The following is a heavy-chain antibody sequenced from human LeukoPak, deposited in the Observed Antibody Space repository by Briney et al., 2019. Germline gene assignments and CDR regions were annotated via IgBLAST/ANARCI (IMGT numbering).Heavy chain of an antibody. CDR3: ARRTGSHLPNWFDP. D-gene: IGHD3-10*01. J-gene: IGHJ5*02. CDR1: GGSISSSGYH. Sequence: PSETLSPTCTVSGGSISSSGYHWDWIRQSPGKGLEWIGSIHNSGGTYYNPSLNSRVTISVDTSKNYFSLKLSSVTAADTAVYYCARRTGSHLPNWFDPWGQGTLVTVSS. V-gene: IGHV4-39*02. CDR2: IHNSGGT.